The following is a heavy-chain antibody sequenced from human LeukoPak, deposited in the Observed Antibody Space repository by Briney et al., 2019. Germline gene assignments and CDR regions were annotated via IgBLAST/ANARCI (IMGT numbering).Heavy chain of an antibody. J-gene: IGHJ5*02. D-gene: IGHD1-7*01. CDR3: AKDDGITGTTDWFDP. CDR1: GFTFNDYY. Sequence: GGSLRLSCAASGFTFNDYYMNWIRQAPGKGLEWVSAISGSGGSTYYADSVKGRFTISRDNSKNTLYLQMNSLRAEDTAVYYCAKDDGITGTTDWFDPWGQGTLVTVSS. CDR2: ISGSGGST. V-gene: IGHV3-23*01.